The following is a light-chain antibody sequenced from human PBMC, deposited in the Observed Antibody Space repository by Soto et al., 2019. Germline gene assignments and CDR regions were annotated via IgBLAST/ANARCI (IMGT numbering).Light chain of an antibody. CDR2: GVS. V-gene: IGLV2-14*01. CDR1: SSDVGGYNY. J-gene: IGLJ1*01. CDR3: SSYTSSSTPFV. Sequence: QSALTQPASVSGSPGQSITISCTGTSSDVGGYNYVSWYQQHPGKAPNLMINGVSNRPSGVSNRFSGSKSGNTASLTISGLQAEDEADYYCSSYTSSSTPFVFGTGTKLTVL.